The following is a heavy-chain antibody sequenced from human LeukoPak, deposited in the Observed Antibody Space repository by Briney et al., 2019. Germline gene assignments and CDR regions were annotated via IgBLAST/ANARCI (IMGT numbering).Heavy chain of an antibody. CDR1: GYSISNGYY. J-gene: IGHJ3*02. D-gene: IGHD1-1*01. CDR3: ARFRNDVDTHSFDI. CDR2: IYPTGST. V-gene: IGHV4-38-2*02. Sequence: PSETLSLTCTVSGYSISNGYYWGWIRQPPGKGLEWIGSIYPTGSTYYNPSLKSRVTISLETSKNQFSVKLSSVTAADTAVYYCARFRNDVDTHSFDIWGQGTMVTVSS.